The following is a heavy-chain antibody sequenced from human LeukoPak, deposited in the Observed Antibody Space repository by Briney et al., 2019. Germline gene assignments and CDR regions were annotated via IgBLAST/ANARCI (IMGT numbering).Heavy chain of an antibody. D-gene: IGHD3-9*01. CDR2: ISPLLGAS. J-gene: IGHJ4*02. V-gene: IGHV1-69*13. Sequence: ASVKVSCKASGGTFSDYVISWVRQAPGQGLNWRGGISPLLGASKHTQNFHDRVTITADESTTTAYMELSDLRSADTAVYYCATYDVLTGFEYWGQGTLVTVSS. CDR1: GGTFSDYV. CDR3: ATYDVLTGFEY.